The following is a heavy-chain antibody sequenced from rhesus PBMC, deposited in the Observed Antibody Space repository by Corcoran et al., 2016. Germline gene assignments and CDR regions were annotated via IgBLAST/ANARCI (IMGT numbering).Heavy chain of an antibody. CDR2: IYGSGGSNGESN. J-gene: IGHJ4*01. V-gene: IGHV4S14*01. CDR1: GYSISSGYY. D-gene: IGHD2-2*01. Sequence: QVQLQESGPGLVKPSETLSLTCAVSGYSISSGYYWGGIRQPPGKGLEWVGSIYGSGGSNGESNYLNPSLKSRVTLSVDTSKNQFSLKLSSVTAADTAVYYCTRETRVQYYFDYWGQGVLVTVSS. CDR3: TRETRVQYYFDY.